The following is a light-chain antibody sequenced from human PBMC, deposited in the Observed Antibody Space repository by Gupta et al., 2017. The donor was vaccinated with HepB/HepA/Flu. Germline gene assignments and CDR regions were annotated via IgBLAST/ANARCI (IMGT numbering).Light chain of an antibody. J-gene: IGLJ3*02. CDR1: GRDIGGYDF. V-gene: IGLV2-14*03. CDR2: DVS. CDR3: TSYTSSNNWV. Sequence: QSALTQPASVSGSPGQSITVSCIGTGRDIGGYDFVSWYQHQPGKAPNLIIFDVSHRPSGISNRFSGSKSSYTASLTISGLQAEDEADYYCTSYTSSNNWVFGGGTKFTVL.